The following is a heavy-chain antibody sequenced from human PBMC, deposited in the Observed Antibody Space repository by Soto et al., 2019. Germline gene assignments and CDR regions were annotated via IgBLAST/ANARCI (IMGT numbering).Heavy chain of an antibody. CDR2: INTDGSKK. Sequence: GGSLRLSCVASGFTFSSNWMHWVRRVPGRGLVWVSRINTDGSKKYYADSVKGRFTISRDNAKNTLYLQMNSLKVEDTAVNYCAKDWYNYGEFDYWGQGTLVTVSS. J-gene: IGHJ4*02. V-gene: IGHV3-74*01. CDR1: GFTFSSNW. CDR3: AKDWYNYGEFDY. D-gene: IGHD1-1*01.